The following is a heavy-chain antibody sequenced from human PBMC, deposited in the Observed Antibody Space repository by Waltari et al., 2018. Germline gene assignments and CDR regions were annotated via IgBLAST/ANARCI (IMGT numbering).Heavy chain of an antibody. CDR2: ISSSGSTT. J-gene: IGHJ4*02. CDR3: ATPSYYSDY. CDR1: GFTFSSYE. Sequence: EVQLVESGGGLVHPGGSLRLPWAASGFTFSSYEMNWVRPAPGKGLEWVSYISSSGSTTYYADSVKGRFTISRDNAKNSLYLQMNSLRAEDTAVYYCATPSYYSDYWGQGTLVTVSS. D-gene: IGHD3-10*01. V-gene: IGHV3-48*03.